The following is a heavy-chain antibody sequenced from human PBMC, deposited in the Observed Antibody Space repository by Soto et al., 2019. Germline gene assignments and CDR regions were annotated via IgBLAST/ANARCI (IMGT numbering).Heavy chain of an antibody. Sequence: SVKVSCKASGGTFSSYTISWVRQAPGQGLEWMGRIIPILGIANYAQKFQGRVTITADKSTSTAYMELSSLRSEDTAVYYCARDKGGDGSGSYYYYYYYGMDVWG. D-gene: IGHD3-10*01. CDR1: GGTFSSYT. CDR3: ARDKGGDGSGSYYYYYYYGMDV. J-gene: IGHJ6*02. CDR2: IIPILGIA. V-gene: IGHV1-69*04.